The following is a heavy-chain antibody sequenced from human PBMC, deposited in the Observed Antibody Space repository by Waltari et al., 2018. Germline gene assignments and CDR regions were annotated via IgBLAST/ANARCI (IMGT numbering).Heavy chain of an antibody. CDR1: GFSLTTGSVA. CDR2: IYGNDDK. D-gene: IGHD3-9*01. J-gene: IGHJ4*02. Sequence: QITLKESGPTLMKPTQTLTLTCAFSGFSLTTGSVAVGWIRQPPGKAPEWLALIYGNDDKKYSPSLRSRLTITKDSSENQVFLTMTNVDPVDTATYYCAHRYFSNFDYWGQGTLVTVSS. CDR3: AHRYFSNFDY. V-gene: IGHV2-5*01.